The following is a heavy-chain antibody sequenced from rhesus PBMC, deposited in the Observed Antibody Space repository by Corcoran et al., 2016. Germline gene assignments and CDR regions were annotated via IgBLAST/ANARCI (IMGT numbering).Heavy chain of an antibody. Sequence: EVQLVETGGGLVQPGGSLKLSCAASGFTFSSYGMSWVRQAPGKGLEWVSAINSGGGSTFYAYSVKGRFTISRDNSKNTLSLQMNSLRAEDTAVYYCAKDQCSGIYCYFDYWGQGVLVTVSS. V-gene: IGHV3S5*01. CDR3: AKDQCSGIYCYFDY. CDR2: INSGGGST. CDR1: GFTFSSYG. J-gene: IGHJ4*01. D-gene: IGHD2-27*01.